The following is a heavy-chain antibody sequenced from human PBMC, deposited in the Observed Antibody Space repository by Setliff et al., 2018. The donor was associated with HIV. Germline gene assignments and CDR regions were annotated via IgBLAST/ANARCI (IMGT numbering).Heavy chain of an antibody. CDR3: ARVPTSSWYVTTQRTKEYFHH. Sequence: SETLSLTCTVSGGSIKSSSYYWGRIRQPPGKGLEWIGSIYYSGNTYYNPSLKSRVTISVDTSRNQFSLRLSSVTAADTAIYYCARVPTSSWYVTTQRTKEYFHHWGQGTLVTVPQ. V-gene: IGHV4-39*07. J-gene: IGHJ1*01. CDR2: IYYSGNT. CDR1: GGSIKSSSYY. D-gene: IGHD6-13*01.